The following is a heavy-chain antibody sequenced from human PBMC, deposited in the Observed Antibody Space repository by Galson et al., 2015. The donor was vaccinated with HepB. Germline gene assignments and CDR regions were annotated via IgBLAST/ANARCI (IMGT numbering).Heavy chain of an antibody. Sequence: SLRLSCAASGFTFSSYGMHWVRQAPGKGLEWVAVISYDGGNKYYADSVKGRFTISRDNSKNTLYLQMNSLRAEDTAVYYCAKDLGNYYYYYGMDVWGQGTTVTVSS. J-gene: IGHJ6*02. CDR1: GFTFSSYG. V-gene: IGHV3-30*18. CDR2: ISYDGGNK. CDR3: AKDLGNYYYYYGMDV. D-gene: IGHD4-11*01.